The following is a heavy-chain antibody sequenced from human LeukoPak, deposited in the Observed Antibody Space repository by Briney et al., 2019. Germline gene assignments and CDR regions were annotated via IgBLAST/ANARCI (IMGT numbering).Heavy chain of an antibody. CDR3: ARDLGPNSSGYYYTHNWFDP. J-gene: IGHJ5*02. CDR1: GYSISSGYY. CDR2: IYHSGST. D-gene: IGHD3-22*01. Sequence: SETLSLTRAVSGYSISSGYYWGWIRQPPGKGLEWIGSIYHSGSTYYNPSLKSRVTISVDTSKNQFSLKLSSVTAADTAVYYCARDLGPNSSGYYYTHNWFDPWGQGTLVTVSS. V-gene: IGHV4-38-2*02.